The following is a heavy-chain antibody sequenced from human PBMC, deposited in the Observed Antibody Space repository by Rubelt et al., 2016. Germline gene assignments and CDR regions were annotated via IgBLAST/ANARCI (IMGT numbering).Heavy chain of an antibody. J-gene: IGHJ3*02. Sequence: QVQLVQSGAEVKKPGASVKVSCKASGYTFTSYGISWVRQAPGQGLEWMGWISAYDGNTNYAQKLQGSVTMTTDTSTSTAYMGLWSLGSDDTAVYFCARDQLALYAFDIWGQGTMVTVSS. CDR3: ARDQLALYAFDI. CDR1: GYTFTSYG. CDR2: ISAYDGNT. D-gene: IGHD1-1*01. V-gene: IGHV1-18*01.